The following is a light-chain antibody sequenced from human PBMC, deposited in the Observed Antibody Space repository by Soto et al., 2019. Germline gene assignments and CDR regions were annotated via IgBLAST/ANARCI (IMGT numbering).Light chain of an antibody. V-gene: IGKV1-39*01. CDR3: HPTFLPTT. Sequence: SSRSTSVGDRVTITFRTSQRVNIYLNWYRQQPGKAPELLIYSASNLQSGVPSRFSGSGSGTDFTLTICCLQSEDFPTYYCHPTFLPTTFAHGTRLE. J-gene: IGKJ5*01. CDR2: SAS. CDR1: QRVNIY.